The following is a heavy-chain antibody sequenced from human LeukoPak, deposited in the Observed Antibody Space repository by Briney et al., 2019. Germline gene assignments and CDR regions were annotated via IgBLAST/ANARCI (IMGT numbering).Heavy chain of an antibody. CDR3: ARDLHTFGGLDY. D-gene: IGHD3-16*01. CDR1: GFTFSSYA. Sequence: PGESLRLSCAASGFTFSSYAMHWVRQAPGKGLEWVAVISYDGSNKYYADSVKGRFTISRDNSKNTLYLQMNSLRAEDTAVYYCARDLHTFGGLDYWGQGTLVTVSS. CDR2: ISYDGSNK. J-gene: IGHJ4*02. V-gene: IGHV3-30*01.